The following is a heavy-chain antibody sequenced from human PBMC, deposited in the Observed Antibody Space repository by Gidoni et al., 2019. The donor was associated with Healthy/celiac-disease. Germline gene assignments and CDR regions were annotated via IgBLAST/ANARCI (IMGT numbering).Heavy chain of an antibody. CDR2: INSDGSST. J-gene: IGHJ4*02. D-gene: IGHD1-1*01. CDR1: AFTDSSSW. Sequence: EVQLVESGGGVVTPGESLRLPCAASAFTDSSSWMHWVRQAPGKGLVWVSRINSDGSSTSSADSVKGRFTIARDNAKNTLYLQMNSLRAEDTAVYYCARAQLKYNSIYFDYWGQGTLVTVSS. CDR3: ARAQLKYNSIYFDY. V-gene: IGHV3-74*01.